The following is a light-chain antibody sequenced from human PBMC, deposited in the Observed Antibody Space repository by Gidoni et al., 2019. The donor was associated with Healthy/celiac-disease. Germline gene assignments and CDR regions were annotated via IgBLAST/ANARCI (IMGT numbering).Light chain of an antibody. CDR3: QQRSNWPPFT. Sequence: EIVLTHSPATLSLSPGERATLSCRASQSVSSYLAWYQQKPGQAPRLLIYDASNRATGIPARFSGSGSGTDFTLTISSLEPEDFAVYYCQQRSNWPPFTCXPXTKVDIK. J-gene: IGKJ3*01. CDR1: QSVSSY. CDR2: DAS. V-gene: IGKV3-11*01.